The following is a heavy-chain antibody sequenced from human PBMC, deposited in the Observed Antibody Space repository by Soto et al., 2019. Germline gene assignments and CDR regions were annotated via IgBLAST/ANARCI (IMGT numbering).Heavy chain of an antibody. CDR1: GGYRSGYG. Sequence: SETLCLTCGVAGGYRSGYGWSWIRQTPGKGLEWIGYIYYSGSTNYNPSLKSRVTISVDTSKNQFSLKLSSVTAADTAVYYCARVWGGAFDIWGQGTMVTVSS. J-gene: IGHJ3*02. V-gene: IGHV4-59*01. CDR2: IYYSGST. CDR3: ARVWGGAFDI. D-gene: IGHD3-10*01.